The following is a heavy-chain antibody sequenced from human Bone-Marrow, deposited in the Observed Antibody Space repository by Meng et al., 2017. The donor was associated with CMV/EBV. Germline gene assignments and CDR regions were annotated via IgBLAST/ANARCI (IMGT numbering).Heavy chain of an antibody. CDR1: GFTFSSYG. V-gene: IGHV3-33*01. CDR2: IWYDGSNK. J-gene: IGHJ5*02. D-gene: IGHD6-13*01. CDR3: ARVKGSSSWYRVNWFDP. Sequence: GESLKISCAASGFTFSSYGMHWVRQAPGKGLEWVAVIWYDGSNKYYADSVKGRFTISRDNSKNTLYLQMNSLRAEDTAVYYCARVKGSSSWYRVNWFDPWGQGTLVTVSS.